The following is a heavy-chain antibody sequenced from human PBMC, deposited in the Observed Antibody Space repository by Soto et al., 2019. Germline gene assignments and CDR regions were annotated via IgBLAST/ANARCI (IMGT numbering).Heavy chain of an antibody. J-gene: IGHJ5*02. CDR3: AHNAVRCAGTLYLGWFDP. CDR2: IYWDDDK. D-gene: IGHD6-13*01. CDR1: GFPLSPNGVG. V-gene: IGHV2-5*02. Sequence: KESGPTLVTPTQTLTLTCTFSGFPLSPNGVGVGWIRQPPGKALEWLALIYWDDDKRYSPSLTNRLTITKDTSKNQVVLTMTNMDPVDTATYYCAHNAVRCAGTLYLGWFDPWGQGTLVTVSS.